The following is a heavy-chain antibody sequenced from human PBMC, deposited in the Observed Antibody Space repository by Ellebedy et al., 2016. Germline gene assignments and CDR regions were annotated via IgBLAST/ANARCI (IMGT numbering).Heavy chain of an antibody. D-gene: IGHD6-19*01. CDR3: ARGEYSNGWYDF. Sequence: GGSLRLXXAASGFTFSLYTMYWVRQAPGKGLEYVSAISSGAISTYYANSVKGRFTISRDNSQNTLYLQMGSLRAEDMAVYYCARGEYSNGWYDFWGQGTLVTVSS. J-gene: IGHJ4*02. CDR1: GFTFSLYT. V-gene: IGHV3-64*01. CDR2: ISSGAIST.